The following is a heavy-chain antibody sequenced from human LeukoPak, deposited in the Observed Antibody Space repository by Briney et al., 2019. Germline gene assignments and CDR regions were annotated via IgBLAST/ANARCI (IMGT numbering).Heavy chain of an antibody. J-gene: IGHJ3*02. D-gene: IGHD5-18*01. Sequence: SQTLSLTCTVSGGSISSGGYSWSWIRQHPGKGLEWIGYIYYSGSTYYNPSLKSRVTISVDTSKNQFSLKLSSVTAADTAVYYCARGRGYGLPGAFDIWGQGTMVTVSS. CDR2: IYYSGST. CDR3: ARGRGYGLPGAFDI. V-gene: IGHV4-31*03. CDR1: GGSISSGGYS.